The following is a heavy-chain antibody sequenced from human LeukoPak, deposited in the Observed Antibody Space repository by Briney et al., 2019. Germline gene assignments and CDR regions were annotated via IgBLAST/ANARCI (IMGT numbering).Heavy chain of an antibody. J-gene: IGHJ6*03. D-gene: IGHD3-10*01. Sequence: GESLKISCKGSGYSFTSYWIGWVRQAPGQGLEWMGWISAYNGNTNYAQKLQGRVTMTTDTSTSTAYMKLSSLRSEDTAVYYCARVRGGYYYYYYMDVWGKGTTVTVSS. CDR3: ARVRGGYYYYYYMDV. CDR2: ISAYNGNT. V-gene: IGHV1-18*04. CDR1: GYSFTSYW.